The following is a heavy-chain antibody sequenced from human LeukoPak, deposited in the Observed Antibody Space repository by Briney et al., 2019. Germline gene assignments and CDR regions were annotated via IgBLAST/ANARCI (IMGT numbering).Heavy chain of an antibody. V-gene: IGHV1-69*06. J-gene: IGHJ6*03. Sequence: SVKVSCKASGGTFISYAISWVRQAPGQGLEWMGGIIPIFGTANYAQKFQGRVTITADKSTSTAYMELSSLRSEDTAVYYCARAKYSSSWYAGGGNYYYMDVWGKGTTVTVSS. CDR1: GGTFISYA. D-gene: IGHD6-13*01. CDR3: ARAKYSSSWYAGGGNYYYMDV. CDR2: IIPIFGTA.